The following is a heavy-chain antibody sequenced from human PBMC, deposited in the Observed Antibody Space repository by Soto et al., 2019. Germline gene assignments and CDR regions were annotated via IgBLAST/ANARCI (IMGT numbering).Heavy chain of an antibody. CDR1: ECTFSDYI. CDR2: ISSTSSTI. CDR3: AREWEPDAFDI. J-gene: IGHJ3*02. D-gene: IGHD1-26*01. V-gene: IGHV3-48*01. Sequence: GGSLRLSCAASECTFSDYIMNWVRQAPGKGLEWVSYISSTSSTIYYADSVKGRFTISRDNAKNSLYLQMNSLRAEDTAVYYCAREWEPDAFDIWGQGTMVTVSS.